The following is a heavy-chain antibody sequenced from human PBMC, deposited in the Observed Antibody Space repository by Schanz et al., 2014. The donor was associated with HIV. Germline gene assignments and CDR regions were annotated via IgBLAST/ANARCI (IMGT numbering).Heavy chain of an antibody. J-gene: IGHJ6*02. CDR3: AREPSFSGLDV. V-gene: IGHV1-2*02. CDR2: FNPNSGGR. CDR1: GYTFTGYY. D-gene: IGHD6-6*01. Sequence: QVQLVQSGAEVKKPGASVKVSCKASGYTFTGYYLHWIRQAPGQGLEWMGWFNPNSGGRIYPQKFEGRVTMTRDTSISTADMELSSLRYDDTAVYYCAREPSFSGLDVWGQGTTVIVSS.